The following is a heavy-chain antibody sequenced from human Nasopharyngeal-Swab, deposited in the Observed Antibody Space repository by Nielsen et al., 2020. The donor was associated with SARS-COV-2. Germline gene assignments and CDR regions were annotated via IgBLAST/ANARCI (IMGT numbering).Heavy chain of an antibody. V-gene: IGHV1-2*06. J-gene: IGHJ4*02. D-gene: IGHD6-13*01. CDR2: INPNSGGT. Sequence: ASVKVSCKASGYTFTGYYMHWVRQAPGQGLEWVGRINPNSGGTNYAQKFQGRVTMTRDTSISTAYMELSRLRSDDTAVYYCARDPSIAAAGTTAHFDYWGQGTLVTVSS. CDR1: GYTFTGYY. CDR3: ARDPSIAAAGTTAHFDY.